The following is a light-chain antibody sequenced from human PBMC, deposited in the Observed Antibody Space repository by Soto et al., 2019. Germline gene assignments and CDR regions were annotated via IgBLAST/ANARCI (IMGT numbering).Light chain of an antibody. V-gene: IGLV2-14*03. CDR2: DDT. CDR3: SSFTDTGTVM. Sequence: QSALTQPASVSGSPGQSFTIPCTGSSSDVGAYHSVSWYQQHAGKAPKLIIFDDTNRPSGVSNRFSVSKSGNTASLTISGFKAEDEADYYCSSFTDTGTVMFGGGTQLTVL. CDR1: SSDVGAYHS. J-gene: IGLJ3*02.